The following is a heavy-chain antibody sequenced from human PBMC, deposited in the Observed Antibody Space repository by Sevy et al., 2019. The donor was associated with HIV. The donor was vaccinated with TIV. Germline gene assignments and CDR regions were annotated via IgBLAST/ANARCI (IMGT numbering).Heavy chain of an antibody. CDR1: GFTFTSSA. J-gene: IGHJ6*02. CDR2: IVVGSGNT. Sequence: ASVKVSFKASGFTFTSSAVQWVRQARGQRLEWIGWIVVGSGNTNYAQKFQERVTITRDMSTSTAYMELSSLRSEDTAVYYCAAGLYDFWSGYYPEYYYYYYGMDVWGQGTTVTVSS. V-gene: IGHV1-58*01. CDR3: AAGLYDFWSGYYPEYYYYYYGMDV. D-gene: IGHD3-3*01.